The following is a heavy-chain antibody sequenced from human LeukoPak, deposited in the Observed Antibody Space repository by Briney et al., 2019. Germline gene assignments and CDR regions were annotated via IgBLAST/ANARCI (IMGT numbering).Heavy chain of an antibody. V-gene: IGHV1-18*01. D-gene: IGHD3-16*01. CDR1: GYTFTSYG. CDR3: ARDPLRYYDYVWASYYPYYFDY. J-gene: IGHJ4*02. Sequence: ASVKVSCKASGYTFTSYGISWVRQAPGQGLEWMGWISAYNGNTNYAQKLQGRVTMTTDTSTSTAYMELRSLRSDDTAVYYYARDPLRYYDYVWASYYPYYFDYWGQGTLVTVSS. CDR2: ISAYNGNT.